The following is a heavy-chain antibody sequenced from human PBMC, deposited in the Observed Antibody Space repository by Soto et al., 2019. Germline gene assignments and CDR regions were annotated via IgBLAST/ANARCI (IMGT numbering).Heavy chain of an antibody. CDR2: INPANGNT. CDR1: GYTFTAYA. D-gene: IGHD3-16*02. J-gene: IGHJ4*02. V-gene: IGHV1-3*05. CDR3: TMSAISPYGGLIGPFDY. Sequence: QVQLAQSGAEERKPGASVKVSCEATGYTFTAYAMHWVRQAPGQRLEWMGWINPANGNTKYSQKFQGRLTTTSGTSANTVYMELNSLPSEDTAMYYCTMSAISPYGGLIGPFDYWGQGNLVTVSS.